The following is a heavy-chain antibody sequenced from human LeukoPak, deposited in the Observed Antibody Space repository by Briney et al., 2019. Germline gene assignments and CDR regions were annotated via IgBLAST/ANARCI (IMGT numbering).Heavy chain of an antibody. J-gene: IGHJ3*02. V-gene: IGHV1-8*01. Sequence: VKVXCKASGYTFTSYDINWVRQATGQGLEWMGWMNPNSGNTGYAQKFQGRVTMTRNTSISTAYMELSSLRSEDTAVYYCARVGWDIVVVVAATYYAFDIWGQGTMVTVSS. CDR2: MNPNSGNT. D-gene: IGHD2-15*01. CDR1: GYTFTSYD. CDR3: ARVGWDIVVVVAATYYAFDI.